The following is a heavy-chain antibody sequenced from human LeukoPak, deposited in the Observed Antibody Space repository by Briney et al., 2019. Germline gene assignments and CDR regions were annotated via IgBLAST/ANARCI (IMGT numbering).Heavy chain of an antibody. CDR2: IIPIFGTA. V-gene: IGHV1-69*13. CDR3: ARTRRIVGATRGYYHYYYMDV. D-gene: IGHD1-26*01. J-gene: IGHJ6*03. CDR1: GGTVSSYA. Sequence: ASVKVSCKASGGTVSSYAISWVRQAPGQGLEWMGGIIPIFGTANYAQKLQGRVTITADESTSTAYMEMSSLRSEDTAVYYCARTRRIVGATRGYYHYYYMDVWGKGTTVTVSS.